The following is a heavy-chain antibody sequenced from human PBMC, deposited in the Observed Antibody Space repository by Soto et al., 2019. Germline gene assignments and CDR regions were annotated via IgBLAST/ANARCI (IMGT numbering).Heavy chain of an antibody. J-gene: IGHJ4*02. CDR3: ARYRREAVAGYTLDN. D-gene: IGHD6-13*01. Sequence: AESLSLTCTVSGVSISSNYWTWIRQPPGEGLEWIGYVFNGVSTNYNPSLKSRVTISEDTSKTQFSLKVNSMTAADTAVYYCARYRREAVAGYTLDNWGQGIWVTSPQ. CDR1: GVSISSNY. CDR2: VFNGVST. V-gene: IGHV4-59*01.